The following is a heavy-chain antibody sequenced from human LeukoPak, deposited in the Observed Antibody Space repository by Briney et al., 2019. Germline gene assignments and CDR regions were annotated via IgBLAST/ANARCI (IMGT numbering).Heavy chain of an antibody. Sequence: GGSLRLSCAASGFTVSSNYMSWVRQAPGKGLEWVSVIYSGGSTYYADSVKGRFTISRDNSKNTLYLQMNSLRAEDTAVYYCAKATVTTTYYYMDVWGKGTTVTVSS. CDR3: AKATVTTTYYYMDV. CDR1: GFTVSSNY. V-gene: IGHV3-66*01. J-gene: IGHJ6*03. CDR2: IYSGGST. D-gene: IGHD4-11*01.